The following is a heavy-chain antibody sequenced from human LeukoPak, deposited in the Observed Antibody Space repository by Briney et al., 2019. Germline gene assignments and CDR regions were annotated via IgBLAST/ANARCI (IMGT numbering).Heavy chain of an antibody. CDR1: GGSISSYY. CDR2: IETSGNT. J-gene: IGHJ6*03. V-gene: IGHV4-4*07. Sequence: SETLSLTCTVSGGSISSYYWSWIRQPARKGLEWIGRIETSGNTNYKPSLKSRVTMSVDTSKNQFSLKLSSVTAADTAVYYCARGWCSSSSCYYYYMDVWGKGTTVTVSS. D-gene: IGHD6-6*01. CDR3: ARGWCSSSSCYYYYMDV.